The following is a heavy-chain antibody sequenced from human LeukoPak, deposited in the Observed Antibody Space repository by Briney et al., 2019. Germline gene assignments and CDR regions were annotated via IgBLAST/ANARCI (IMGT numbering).Heavy chain of an antibody. V-gene: IGHV3-7*01. D-gene: IGHD3-16*02. Sequence: GGPLRLSCAASGFTFRNYYMSWVRQAPAKGLEWVANIKPDGSDKYYVESLKGRFSISRDNAKNSLFLQMDSLRADDTGVYYCVGELSVLSAWFDSWGQGTLVIVSS. CDR3: VGELSVLSAWFDS. J-gene: IGHJ5*01. CDR1: GFTFRNYY. CDR2: IKPDGSDK.